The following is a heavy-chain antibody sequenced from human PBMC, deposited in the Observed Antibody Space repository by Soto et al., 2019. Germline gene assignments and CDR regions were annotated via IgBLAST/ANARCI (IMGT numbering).Heavy chain of an antibody. J-gene: IGHJ5*02. CDR1: GFSLSTSGVG. Sequence: QITLKESGPTLVKPTQTLTLTCTFSGFSLSTSGVGVGCIRQPPGKALAWLALIYWEDDKRYSPSLKSRLTITKDPSKNQVVLTMPNMDPVDTATYYCAQSQCGGDCYFGWFDPWGQGTLVPVSS. V-gene: IGHV2-5*02. CDR2: IYWEDDK. D-gene: IGHD2-21*02. CDR3: AQSQCGGDCYFGWFDP.